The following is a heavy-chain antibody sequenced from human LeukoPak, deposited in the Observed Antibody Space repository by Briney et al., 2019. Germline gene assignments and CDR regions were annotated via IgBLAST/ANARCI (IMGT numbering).Heavy chain of an antibody. J-gene: IGHJ6*04. CDR1: GGSVSSGSYY. V-gene: IGHV4-61*01. CDR2: IYYSGST. D-gene: IGHD2-15*01. CDR3: ARAADNYYYYYGMDV. Sequence: SETLSLTCTVSGGSVSSGSYYWSWIRQPPGKGLEWIGYIYYSGSTNYNPSLKSRVTISVDTSKNQFSLKLSSVTAADTAVYYCARAADNYYYYYGMDVWDKGTTVTVSS.